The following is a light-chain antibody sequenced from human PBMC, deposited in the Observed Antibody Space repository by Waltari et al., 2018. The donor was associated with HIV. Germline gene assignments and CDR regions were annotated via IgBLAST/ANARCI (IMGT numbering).Light chain of an antibody. CDR1: SSDGGGYNY. J-gene: IGLJ1*01. CDR3: SSYTSSSTPLYV. CDR2: DVS. Sequence: QSALTQPASVSGSPGQSITIPCPGTSSDGGGYNYVSWYQHHPGKAPKLMIYDVSNRPSGVSNRFSGSKSGNTASLTISGLQAEDEADYYFSSYTSSSTPLYVFGTGTKVTVL. V-gene: IGLV2-14*03.